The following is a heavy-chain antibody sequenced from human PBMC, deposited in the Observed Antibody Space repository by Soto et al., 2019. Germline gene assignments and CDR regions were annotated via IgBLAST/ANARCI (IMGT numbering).Heavy chain of an antibody. CDR1: GGTFSNYA. Sequence: QVQLVQSGAEVKKPGSSVKVSCKASGGTFSNYALDWVRQAPGQGLEWMGGIIPIFGTVRHAQNIQGRVTITADESTATAYMELSSLRYEDTAMYYCASGGERDYYDPRGWRWGQGPLVTVSS. CDR2: IIPIFGTV. D-gene: IGHD3-22*01. J-gene: IGHJ1*01. V-gene: IGHV1-69*12. CDR3: ASGGERDYYDPRGWR.